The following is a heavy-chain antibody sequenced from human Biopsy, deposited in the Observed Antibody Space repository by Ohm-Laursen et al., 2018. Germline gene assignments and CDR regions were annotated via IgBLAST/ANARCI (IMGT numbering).Heavy chain of an antibody. Sequence: SLRLSCVASGFTFTSYAMHWVRQAPGKGLEWVAVISYDGSGEYYADSLQGRFIISRDNPKNTVDLQMNSLGAEDTALYYCARGGQGGFLEWLFIGWGQGTLVTVSS. D-gene: IGHD3-3*01. CDR1: GFTFTSYA. CDR2: ISYDGSGE. CDR3: ARGGQGGFLEWLFIG. J-gene: IGHJ4*02. V-gene: IGHV3-30*03.